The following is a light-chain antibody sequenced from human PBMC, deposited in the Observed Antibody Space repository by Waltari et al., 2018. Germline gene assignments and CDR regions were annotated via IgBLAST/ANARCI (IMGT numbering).Light chain of an antibody. V-gene: IGKV1-39*01. Sequence: TCRASQSVSNYLNWYQQKPGKPPKLLIFGSSSLQSAVPSRFSGSGSGTDFTLTISSIQPEDFATYYCQQTYSVLYTFGQGTKLQI. CDR2: GSS. CDR3: QQTYSVLYT. CDR1: QSVSNY. J-gene: IGKJ2*01.